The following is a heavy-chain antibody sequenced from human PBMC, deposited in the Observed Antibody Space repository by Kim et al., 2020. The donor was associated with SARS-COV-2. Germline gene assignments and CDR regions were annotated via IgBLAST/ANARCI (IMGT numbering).Heavy chain of an antibody. D-gene: IGHD3-10*01. J-gene: IGHJ5*02. V-gene: IGHV4-59*09. CDR3: ARGDYGSGRYWFPS. Sequence: NPSLKSRVTISVDTSKNQFSLKLGSVTAADTAVYYCARGDYGSGRYWFPSWGQGTLVTVSS.